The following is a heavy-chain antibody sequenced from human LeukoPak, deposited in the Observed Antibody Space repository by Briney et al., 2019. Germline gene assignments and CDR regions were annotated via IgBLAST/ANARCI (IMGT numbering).Heavy chain of an antibody. CDR1: GYTLTELS. CDR3: ATEYDSSGYTNNFDY. J-gene: IGHJ4*02. V-gene: IGHV1-24*01. D-gene: IGHD3-22*01. Sequence: ASVKVSCTVSGYTLTELSMHWVRQAPGKGPEWMGGFDPEDGETIYAQKFQGRVTMTEDTSTDTAYMELSSLRSEDTAVYYCATEYDSSGYTNNFDYWGQGTLVTVSS. CDR2: FDPEDGET.